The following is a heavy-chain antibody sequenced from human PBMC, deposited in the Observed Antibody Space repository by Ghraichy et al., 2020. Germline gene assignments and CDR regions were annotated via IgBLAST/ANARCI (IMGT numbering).Heavy chain of an antibody. V-gene: IGHV4-39*01. CDR3: AGPDYYYDSSGYLGAIDY. J-gene: IGHJ4*02. CDR2: IYNIGST. Sequence: SETLSLTCTVSGGSISSSSYYWGWIRQPPGKGLEWIGSIYNIGSTYYNPSLKSRVTISVDTSKNQFSLKLTSVTAADTAVYYCAGPDYYYDSSGYLGAIDYWGQGTLVTVSS. D-gene: IGHD3-22*01. CDR1: GGSISSSSYY.